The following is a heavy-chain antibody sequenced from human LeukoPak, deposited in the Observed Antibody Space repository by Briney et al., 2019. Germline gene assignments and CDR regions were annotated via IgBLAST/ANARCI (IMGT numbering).Heavy chain of an antibody. J-gene: IGHJ4*02. CDR3: ARDLFGVVTKPYFDY. CDR1: GFTFDDYG. D-gene: IGHD3-3*01. Sequence: GGSLRLSCAASGFTFDDYGMSWVRQAPGKGLEWVAVISYDGSNKYYADSVKGRFTISRDNSKNTLYLQMNSLRAEDTAVYYCARDLFGVVTKPYFDYWGQGTLVTVSS. V-gene: IGHV3-30*03. CDR2: ISYDGSNK.